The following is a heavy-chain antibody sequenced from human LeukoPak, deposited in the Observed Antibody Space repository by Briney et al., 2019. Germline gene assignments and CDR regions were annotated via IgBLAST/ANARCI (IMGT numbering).Heavy chain of an antibody. D-gene: IGHD3-22*01. CDR2: IYYIGST. CDR1: GGSIISYY. V-gene: IGHV4-59*01. CDR3: ARTGGYYDSSGPNDY. J-gene: IGHJ4*02. Sequence: SETLSLTRTVPGGSIISYYWSWIRPPPRKGLERIGYIYYIGSTNYDPSLKSRVTISVDTSKNQFSLTLSSVTAADTAVYYCARTGGYYDSSGPNDYWGQGTLVTVSS.